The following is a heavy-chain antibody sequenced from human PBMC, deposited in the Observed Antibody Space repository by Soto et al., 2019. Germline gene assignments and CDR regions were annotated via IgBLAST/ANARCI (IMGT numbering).Heavy chain of an antibody. V-gene: IGHV4-34*01. Sequence: PSETLSLTCAVYGGSFSGYYWSWIRQPPGRGLEWIGEINHSGSTNYNPSLKSRVTISVDTSKNQFSLKLSSVTAADTAVYYCARTRITIFGVVMAFDYWGQGTLVTVSS. J-gene: IGHJ4*02. CDR2: INHSGST. D-gene: IGHD3-3*01. CDR3: ARTRITIFGVVMAFDY. CDR1: GGSFSGYY.